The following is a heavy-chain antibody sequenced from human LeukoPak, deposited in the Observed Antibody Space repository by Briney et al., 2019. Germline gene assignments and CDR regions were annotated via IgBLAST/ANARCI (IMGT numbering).Heavy chain of an antibody. V-gene: IGHV3-23*01. D-gene: IGHD3/OR15-3a*01. CDR2: ISASGGST. Sequence: GGSLRLSCAASGFTFGSHDMSWVRQAPEKGLEWVSGISASGGSTFYADSVKGRFTISRDNSKNTLYLQMNGLRVEDTAVYYCVREGPRGLAFDIWGQGTMVTVSS. CDR3: VREGPRGLAFDI. CDR1: GFTFGSHD. J-gene: IGHJ3*02.